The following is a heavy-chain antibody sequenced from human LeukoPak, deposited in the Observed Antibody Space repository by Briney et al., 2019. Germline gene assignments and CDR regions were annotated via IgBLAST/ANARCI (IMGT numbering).Heavy chain of an antibody. V-gene: IGHV3-23*01. Sequence: TGGSLRFSCAASGFTCNTYAMNWVRLAPGKGLEWVSTISGSGGSTYYADSVKGRFTISRDNSKNTLYLQMNSLRTDDTAVYYCEKSPDVAGTGRFDYWGQGTLVTVSS. J-gene: IGHJ4*02. CDR1: GFTCNTYA. CDR3: EKSPDVAGTGRFDY. D-gene: IGHD6-19*01. CDR2: ISGSGGST.